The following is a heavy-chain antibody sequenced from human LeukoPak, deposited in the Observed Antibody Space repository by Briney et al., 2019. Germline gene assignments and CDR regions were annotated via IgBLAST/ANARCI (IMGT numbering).Heavy chain of an antibody. Sequence: GRSLRLSCAASGFTSSSYAMHWVRQAPGKGLEWVAAISYDGSNKYYADSVKGRFTISRDNSKNTLYLQMNSLRAEDTAVYYCARVVYCSGGSCYSGPFYDYWGQGTLVTVSS. CDR1: GFTSSSYA. V-gene: IGHV3-30*04. CDR3: ARVVYCSGGSCYSGPFYDY. J-gene: IGHJ4*02. CDR2: ISYDGSNK. D-gene: IGHD2-15*01.